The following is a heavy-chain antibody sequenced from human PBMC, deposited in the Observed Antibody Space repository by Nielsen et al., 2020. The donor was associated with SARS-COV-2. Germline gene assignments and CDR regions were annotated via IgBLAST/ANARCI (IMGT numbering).Heavy chain of an antibody. Sequence: VRQMPGKGLEWVASISQDGSEKYYVDSVKGRFTISRDNAKNSLYLQMNSLRAEDTAVYYCAKDSPTTEDYWGQGTLVTVSS. J-gene: IGHJ4*02. CDR3: AKDSPTTEDY. D-gene: IGHD4-11*01. CDR2: ISQDGSEK. V-gene: IGHV3-7*05.